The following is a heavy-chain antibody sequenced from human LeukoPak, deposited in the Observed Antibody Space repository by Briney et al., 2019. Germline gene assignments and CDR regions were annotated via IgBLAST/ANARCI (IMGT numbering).Heavy chain of an antibody. J-gene: IGHJ4*02. Sequence: SETLSLTCTVSGGSISSYYWTWIRQPAGKGLEWIGRIYTSGSTNYNPSLKSRVTMSVDTSKNQFSLKLSSVTAADTAVYYCARQLYYYDSSADFDYWGQGTLVTVSS. CDR2: IYTSGST. CDR1: GGSISSYY. V-gene: IGHV4-4*07. CDR3: ARQLYYYDSSADFDY. D-gene: IGHD3-22*01.